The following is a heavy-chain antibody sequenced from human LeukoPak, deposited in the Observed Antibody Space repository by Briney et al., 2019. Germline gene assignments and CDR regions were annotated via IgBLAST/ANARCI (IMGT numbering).Heavy chain of an antibody. CDR1: GYTFTSYD. CDR2: MNPNSGNT. J-gene: IGHJ4*02. D-gene: IGHD4-17*01. Sequence: ASVTVSCKASGYTFTSYDINWVRRATGQGLEWMGWMNPNSGNTGYAQKFQGRVTMTRNTSISTAYMELSSLRSEDTAVYYCARTYGDYVYILGYWGQGTLVTVSS. CDR3: ARTYGDYVYILGY. V-gene: IGHV1-8*01.